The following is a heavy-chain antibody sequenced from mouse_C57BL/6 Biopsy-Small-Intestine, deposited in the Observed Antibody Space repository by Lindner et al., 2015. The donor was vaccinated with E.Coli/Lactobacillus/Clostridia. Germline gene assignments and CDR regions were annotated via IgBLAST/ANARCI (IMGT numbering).Heavy chain of an antibody. Sequence: VQLQESGAELVKPGASVKISCKTSGYAFSTYWINWMKQRPGKGLEWIGQIYPGNGDTSYNGKFKGQATLITDKSSSTAYMQLSSLTSEDSAVYFCARDGGSRDYWGQGTSVTVSS. CDR2: IYPGNGDT. CDR1: GYAFSTYW. D-gene: IGHD1-1*01. J-gene: IGHJ4*01. V-gene: IGHV1-80*01. CDR3: ARDGGSRDY.